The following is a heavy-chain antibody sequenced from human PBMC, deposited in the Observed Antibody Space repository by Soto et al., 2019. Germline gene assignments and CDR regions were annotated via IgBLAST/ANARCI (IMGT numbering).Heavy chain of an antibody. J-gene: IGHJ5*02. V-gene: IGHV3-23*01. CDR1: GFAFSNLG. D-gene: IGHD1-1*01. CDR2: ISSSGGDT. Sequence: EVQLLESGGGLVQTGGSLRISCAASGFAFSNLGMGWVRQAPGKGLEWVSGISSSGGDTFYADSVRGRFTISRDNFKNPLYLQMNSVRAEDTAVYYCVKDPRGTESWGQGTLVTVSS. CDR3: VKDPRGTES.